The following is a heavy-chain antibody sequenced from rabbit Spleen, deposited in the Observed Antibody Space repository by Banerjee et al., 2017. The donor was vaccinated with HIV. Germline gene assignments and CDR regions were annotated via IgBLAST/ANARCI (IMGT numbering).Heavy chain of an antibody. CDR2: IYAAKGST. V-gene: IGHV1S7*01. CDR1: GIDFTKYY. D-gene: IGHD4-1*01. Sequence: QLTETGGGLVQPGGSLTLSCKASGIDFTKYYITWVRQAPGKGLEWIGIIYAAKGSTDYASWVNGRFTISSDNAQSTVDLKMTSLTAADTATYCCARAKVPWLGCTRLDLLGQGTLVTVS. CDR3: ARAKVPWLGCTRLDL. J-gene: IGHJ3*01.